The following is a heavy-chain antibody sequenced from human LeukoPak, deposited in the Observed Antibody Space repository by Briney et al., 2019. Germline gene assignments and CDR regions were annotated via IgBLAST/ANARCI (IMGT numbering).Heavy chain of an antibody. CDR1: GGSISSGSFY. CDR3: ARDGVRGVIGY. V-gene: IGHV4-61*02. Sequence: PSETLSLTCTVSGGSISSGSFYWSWIRQPAGKGLEWIGRIYTSGSTNYSPSLKSRVTISVDTSKDQFSLKLSPVTAADTAVYYCARDGVRGVIGYWGQGTLVIVSS. CDR2: IYTSGST. D-gene: IGHD3-10*01. J-gene: IGHJ4*02.